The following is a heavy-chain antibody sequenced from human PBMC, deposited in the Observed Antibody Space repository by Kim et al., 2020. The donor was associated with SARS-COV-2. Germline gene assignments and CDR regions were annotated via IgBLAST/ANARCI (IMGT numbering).Heavy chain of an antibody. CDR3: ARYRYYDYVWGSYLMGYYYGMDV. V-gene: IGHV1-3*01. CDR1: GYTFTSYA. CDR2: INAGNGNT. J-gene: IGHJ6*02. D-gene: IGHD3-16*02. Sequence: ASVKVSCKASGYTFTSYAMHWVRQAPGQRLEWMGWINAGNGNTKYSQKFQGRVTITRDTSASTAYMELSSLRSEDTAVYYCARYRYYDYVWGSYLMGYYYGMDVWGQETTVTISS.